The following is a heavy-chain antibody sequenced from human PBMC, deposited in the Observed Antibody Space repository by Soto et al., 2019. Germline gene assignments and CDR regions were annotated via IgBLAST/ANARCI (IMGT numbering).Heavy chain of an antibody. D-gene: IGHD3-9*01. CDR3: AHSPLRYFDWLPTDAFDI. Sequence: SGPTLVNPTQTLTLTCTFSGFSLSTSGVGVGWIRQPPGKALEWLALIYWDDDKRYSPSLKSRLTITKDTSKNQVVLTMTNMDPVDTATYYCAHSPLRYFDWLPTDAFDIWGQGTMVTVSS. CDR2: IYWDDDK. V-gene: IGHV2-5*02. CDR1: GFSLSTSGVG. J-gene: IGHJ3*02.